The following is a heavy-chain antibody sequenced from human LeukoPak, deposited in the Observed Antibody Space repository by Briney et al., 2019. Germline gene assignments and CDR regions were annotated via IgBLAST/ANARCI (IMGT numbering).Heavy chain of an antibody. J-gene: IGHJ4*02. CDR1: GGSISSSSYY. D-gene: IGHD3-22*01. CDR3: ARRTNVGDSSGYYYYDYFDY. V-gene: IGHV4-39*01. CDR2: IYYGGST. Sequence: PSETLSLTCTVSGGSISSSSYYWGWIRQPPGKGLEWIGSIYYGGSTYYNPSLKSRVTISVDTSKNQFSLKLSSVTAADTAVYYCARRTNVGDSSGYYYYDYFDYWGQGTLVTVSS.